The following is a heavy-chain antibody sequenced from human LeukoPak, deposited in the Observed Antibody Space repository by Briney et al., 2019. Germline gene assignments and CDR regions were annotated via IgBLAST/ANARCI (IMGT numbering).Heavy chain of an antibody. V-gene: IGHV3-7*01. Sequence: GGSLRLSCAASGFTFHRHWMSWVRQAPGKGLEWVATVKQDGSEKYYLDSVRGRFIISRDNAKNSLSLQMNSLRAEDTAVYYCARLSGESTIYDYWGQGTLVTVST. D-gene: IGHD5/OR15-5a*01. CDR2: VKQDGSEK. CDR1: GFTFHRHW. J-gene: IGHJ4*02. CDR3: ARLSGESTIYDY.